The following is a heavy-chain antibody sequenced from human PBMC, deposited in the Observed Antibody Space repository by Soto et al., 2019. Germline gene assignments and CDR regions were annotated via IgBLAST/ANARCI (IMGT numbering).Heavy chain of an antibody. J-gene: IGHJ4*02. CDR2: IIPILGIA. CDR3: ARVSSYASRLDS. D-gene: IGHD3-22*01. V-gene: IGHV1-69*02. CDR1: GGTFSSYT. Sequence: QVQLVQSGAEVKKPGSSVKVSCKASGGTFSSYTISWVRQAPGQGLEWMGRIIPILGIANYAQKFQGRVTITAEKSTSTAYMELSSLRSEDTAVDYCARVSSYASRLDSWGQGTLVTVSS.